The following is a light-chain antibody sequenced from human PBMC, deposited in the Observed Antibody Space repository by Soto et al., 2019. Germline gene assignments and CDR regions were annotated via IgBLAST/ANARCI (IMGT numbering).Light chain of an antibody. CDR2: GAS. J-gene: IGKJ5*01. Sequence: ENVCSLFSVTLSVSAVGRAVLSCRASQSVSSNYLAWYQQKVGQAPRLLIHGASSRATGIPDRFSGSGSGTDFTLTISRLEPEDFALYYCQQYGSSPITFGQGTRLEIK. CDR1: QSVSSNY. CDR3: QQYGSSPIT. V-gene: IGKV3-20*01.